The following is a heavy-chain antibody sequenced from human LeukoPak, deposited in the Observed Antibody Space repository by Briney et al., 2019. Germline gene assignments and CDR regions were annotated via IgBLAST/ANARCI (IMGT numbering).Heavy chain of an antibody. D-gene: IGHD6-19*01. J-gene: IGHJ4*02. CDR2: IGTSGDT. CDR3: SRVGSSGWPNYFDS. V-gene: IGHV3-13*04. Sequence: GGSLRLSCAASGFTFSSYDMHWVRQAIGKGLEWVSVIGTSGDTYYAGSVKGRFTISRENAKNSLYLQMNSLTAGDTAVYFCSRVGSSGWPNYFDSWGQGTLVTVSS. CDR1: GFTFSSYD.